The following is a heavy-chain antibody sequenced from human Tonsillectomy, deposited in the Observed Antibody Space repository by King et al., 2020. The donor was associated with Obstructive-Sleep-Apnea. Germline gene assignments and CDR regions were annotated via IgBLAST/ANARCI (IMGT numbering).Heavy chain of an antibody. CDR2: ISNNGGTT. Sequence: VQLVESGGGLVQPGGSLRLSCSAAGFTFSSYDMHWVRQTPGKGLEYISTISNNGGTTSYACSVKGRLTIPTDNSKNTLYLHMTNLRPEETAVYYCVKEGNYYGSGSYGGNWGQGTLVTVSS. V-gene: IGHV3-64D*06. D-gene: IGHD3-10*01. J-gene: IGHJ4*02. CDR3: VKEGNYYGSGSYGGN. CDR1: GFTFSSYD.